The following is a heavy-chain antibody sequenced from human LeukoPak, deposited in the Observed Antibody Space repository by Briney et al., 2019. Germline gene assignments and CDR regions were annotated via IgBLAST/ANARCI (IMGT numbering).Heavy chain of an antibody. V-gene: IGHV4-59*01. CDR3: ARGYGSGSYPFDY. J-gene: IGHJ4*02. CDR1: GGSISSYY. D-gene: IGHD3-10*01. CDR2: IYYSGST. Sequence: SETLSLTCTVSGGSISSYYWSWIRQPPGKGLEWIGYIYYSGSTNYNPSLKSRVTTSVDTSKNQFSLKLSSVTAADTAVYYCARGYGSGSYPFDYWGQGTLVTVSS.